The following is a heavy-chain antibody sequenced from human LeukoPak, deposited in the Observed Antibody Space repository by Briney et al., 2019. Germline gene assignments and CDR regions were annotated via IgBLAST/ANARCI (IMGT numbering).Heavy chain of an antibody. CDR2: IYYSGST. CDR3: ARHLCSSISCYYFDY. J-gene: IGHJ4*02. CDR1: GGSISGFY. D-gene: IGHD2-2*01. Sequence: SETLSLTCTVSGGSISGFYWSWIRQPPGKALEWIGYIYYSGSTNYNPSLKSRVTISVDTSKNQFSLKLSSVTAADTAVYYCARHLCSSISCYYFDYWGQGSLVTVSS. V-gene: IGHV4-59*08.